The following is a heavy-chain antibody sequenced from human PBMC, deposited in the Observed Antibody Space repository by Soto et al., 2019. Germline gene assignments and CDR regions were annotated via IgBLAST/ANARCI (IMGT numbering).Heavy chain of an antibody. D-gene: IGHD4-17*01. Sequence: PSETLSLTCAVYGGSFSGYYWSWIRQPPGKGLEWIGEINHSGSTNYNPSLKSRVTISVDTSKNQFSLKLSPVTAADTAVYYCARADYGDYVVDYWGQGTLVTVSS. J-gene: IGHJ4*02. V-gene: IGHV4-34*01. CDR1: GGSFSGYY. CDR2: INHSGST. CDR3: ARADYGDYVVDY.